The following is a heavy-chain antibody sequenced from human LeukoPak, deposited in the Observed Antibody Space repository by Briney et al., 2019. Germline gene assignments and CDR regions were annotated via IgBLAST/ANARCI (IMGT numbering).Heavy chain of an antibody. CDR3: ARVSNYDYYYGMDV. V-gene: IGHV3-48*03. CDR1: GFTFSRYE. Sequence: GESLRLSCAASGFTFSRYEMNWVRQGPGKGLEWVSYISSGGSTTYYADSVKGRFTISRDDAKNSLYLQMNSLRAEDTAVYYCARVSNYDYYYGMDVWGQGTTVTVSS. CDR2: ISSGGSTT. J-gene: IGHJ6*02. D-gene: IGHD4-11*01.